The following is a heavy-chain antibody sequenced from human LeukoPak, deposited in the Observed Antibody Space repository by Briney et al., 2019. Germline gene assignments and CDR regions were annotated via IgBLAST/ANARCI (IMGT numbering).Heavy chain of an antibody. CDR3: ARSRSYGSGLRAGYYYYMDV. J-gene: IGHJ6*03. Sequence: GASVKVSCKASGYPFTGYYMHWVRQAPGQGLEWMGWINPNSGGTNYAQKFQGRVTMTRDTSISTAYMELSRLRSDDTAVYYCARSRSYGSGLRAGYYYYMDVWGKGTTVTISS. CDR1: GYPFTGYY. CDR2: INPNSGGT. V-gene: IGHV1-2*02. D-gene: IGHD3-10*01.